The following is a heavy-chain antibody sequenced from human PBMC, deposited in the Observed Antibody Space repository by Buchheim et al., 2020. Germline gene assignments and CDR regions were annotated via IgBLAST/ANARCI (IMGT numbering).Heavy chain of an antibody. CDR2: IYSGGST. Sequence: EVQLVESGGGLVQPGGSLRLSCAASGFTVSSNYMSWVRQAPGKGLEWVSVIYSGGSTYYADSVKGRFTISRYNSKNTLYLQMNSLRAEDTAVYYCARADYDILTGYSGFFDYWGQGTL. J-gene: IGHJ4*02. CDR3: ARADYDILTGYSGFFDY. CDR1: GFTVSSNY. D-gene: IGHD3-9*01. V-gene: IGHV3-66*01.